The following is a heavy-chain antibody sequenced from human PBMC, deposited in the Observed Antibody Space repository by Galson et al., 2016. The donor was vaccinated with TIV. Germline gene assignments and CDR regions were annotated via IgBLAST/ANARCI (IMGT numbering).Heavy chain of an antibody. CDR3: ARDKSRRGCFDP. Sequence: LSLTCSVSGDSINNYFWNWFRQSPGKGLERIGDIYQSGSTNYNPSLKSRVTISIDTSKRQFSLKLYSVTAADTAVYYCARDKSRRGCFDPWGQGSLVTVSS. J-gene: IGHJ5*02. V-gene: IGHV4-59*01. CDR2: IYQSGST. CDR1: GDSINNYF.